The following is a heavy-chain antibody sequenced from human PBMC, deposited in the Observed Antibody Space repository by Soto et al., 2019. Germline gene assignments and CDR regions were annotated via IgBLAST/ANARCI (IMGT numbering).Heavy chain of an antibody. CDR2: MNPNSGNT. CDR1: GYTFTSYD. CDR3: YWGGTEDRSGSAVDY. V-gene: IGHV1-8*01. J-gene: IGHJ4*02. Sequence: QVQLVQSGAEGKKPGASVKVSCKASGYTFTSYDINWVRQATGQGLEWMGWMNPNSGNTGYAQKFQGRVTMTRNTSISTAEMELGSLRSEDTAVYYCYWGGTEDRSGSAVDYWGQGTLVTVSS. D-gene: IGHD3-22*01.